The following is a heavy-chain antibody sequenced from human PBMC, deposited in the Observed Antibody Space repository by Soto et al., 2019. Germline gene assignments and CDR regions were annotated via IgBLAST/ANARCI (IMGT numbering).Heavy chain of an antibody. CDR1: GGTFSSYA. CDR3: ARVRVRFLEWLGSEG. D-gene: IGHD3-3*01. J-gene: IGHJ4*02. V-gene: IGHV1-69*12. CDR2: IIPIFGTA. Sequence: QVQLVQSGDEVKKPGSSVKVSCKASGGTFSSYAISWVRQAPGQGLEWMGGIIPIFGTANYAQKFQGRVTITADESTSTASMELSSLRSEDTDVYYCARVRVRFLEWLGSEGWGQGTLVTVSS.